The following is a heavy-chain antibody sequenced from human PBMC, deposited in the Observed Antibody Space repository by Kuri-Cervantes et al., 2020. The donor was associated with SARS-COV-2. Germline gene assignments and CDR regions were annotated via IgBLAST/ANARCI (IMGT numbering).Heavy chain of an antibody. D-gene: IGHD4-11*01. CDR3: AGHTAMTTLYGWFDP. CDR1: GYTFTSYG. J-gene: IGHJ5*02. V-gene: IGHV1-18*04. Sequence: ASVKVSCKASGYTFTSYGISWVRQAPGQGLEWMGWISAYNGNTNYAQKLQGRVTMTTDTSTSTAYMELRSLRSDDTAVYYCAGHTAMTTLYGWFDPWGQGTLVTVSS. CDR2: ISAYNGNT.